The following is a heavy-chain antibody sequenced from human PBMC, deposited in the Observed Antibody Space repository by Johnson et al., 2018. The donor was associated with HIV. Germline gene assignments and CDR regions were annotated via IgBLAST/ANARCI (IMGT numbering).Heavy chain of an antibody. CDR2: ISYDGSNN. D-gene: IGHD6-19*01. CDR1: GFTFRSYG. V-gene: IGHV3-30*19. J-gene: IGHJ3*02. CDR3: ARDHGWSRGWLFDAFDI. Sequence: QVQLVESGGGVVQPGTSLRLSCAASGFTFRSYGMHWVRQAPGTGLEWVAVISYDGSNNYYADSVKGRFTISRDNSKNSLYLQMNSLRPEDTAVYYCARDHGWSRGWLFDAFDIWGQGTMVTVSS.